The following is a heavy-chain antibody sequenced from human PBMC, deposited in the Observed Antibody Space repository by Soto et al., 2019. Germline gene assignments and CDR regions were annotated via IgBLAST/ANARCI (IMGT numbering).Heavy chain of an antibody. J-gene: IGHJ4*02. V-gene: IGHV3-30-3*01. CDR1: GFTFSSYA. CDR2: ISYDGSNK. CDR3: ARGRTVTTGSDY. D-gene: IGHD4-17*01. Sequence: QVQLVESGGGVVQPGRSLRLSCAASGFTFSSYAMHWVRQAPGKGLEWVAVISYDGSNKYYADSAKGRFTISRDNSKNTLYLQMNSLRAEDTAVYYCARGRTVTTGSDYWGQGTLVTVSS.